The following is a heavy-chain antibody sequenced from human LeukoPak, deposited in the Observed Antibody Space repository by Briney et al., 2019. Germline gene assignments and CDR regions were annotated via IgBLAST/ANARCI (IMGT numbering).Heavy chain of an antibody. J-gene: IGHJ4*02. CDR2: INPETGDP. CDR3: ARDPTRGDLSVY. V-gene: IGHV1-2*02. Sequence: ASVKVSCKASGYRFTGYYIHWLRQVPGQGLEWMGWINPETGDPYYGQKFLGRVTMTRDTSIGTAYMELSRLTSDDMAVYYCARDPTRGDLSVYWGQGSLVTVSS. CDR1: GYRFTGYY. D-gene: IGHD5-12*01.